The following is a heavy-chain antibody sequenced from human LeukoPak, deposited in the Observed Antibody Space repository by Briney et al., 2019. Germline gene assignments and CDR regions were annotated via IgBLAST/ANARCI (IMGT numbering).Heavy chain of an antibody. Sequence: GGSLRLSCAASGFTFSSYSMDWVRQAPGKGLEWVSSISSSSSYIYYADSVKGRFTISRDNAKNSLYLQMDSLRAEDTAVYYCARAVDSYGSDYWGQGTLVTVSS. CDR1: GFTFSSYS. J-gene: IGHJ4*02. CDR2: ISSSSSYI. CDR3: ARAVDSYGSDY. V-gene: IGHV3-21*01. D-gene: IGHD5-18*01.